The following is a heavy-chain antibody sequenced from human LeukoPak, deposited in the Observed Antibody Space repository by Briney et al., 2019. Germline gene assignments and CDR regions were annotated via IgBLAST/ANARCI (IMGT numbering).Heavy chain of an antibody. Sequence: GGSLRLSCAASGFTVSSNYMSWVRQAPGKGLEWVSVIYSGGSTYYADSVKGRFTISRDNSKNTLYLQMNSLRAEDTAVYYCAGRQRWLQPDNYWGQGTLVTVSS. V-gene: IGHV3-66*04. J-gene: IGHJ4*02. CDR2: IYSGGST. CDR1: GFTVSSNY. D-gene: IGHD5-24*01. CDR3: AGRQRWLQPDNY.